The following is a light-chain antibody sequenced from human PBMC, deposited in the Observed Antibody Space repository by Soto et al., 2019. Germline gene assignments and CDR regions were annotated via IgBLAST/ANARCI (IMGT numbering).Light chain of an antibody. V-gene: IGKV1-27*01. CDR1: PGISNY. CDR2: AAS. Sequence: DIQMTQSPSSLSASVGDRVTITCRASPGISNYLAWYQQKPGSVPKLLIYAASTLQSGVPSRFSGSGSGTDFTLTISSLQPEDVATYYCQKYNSAPLTFGGGTKVDIK. CDR3: QKYNSAPLT. J-gene: IGKJ4*01.